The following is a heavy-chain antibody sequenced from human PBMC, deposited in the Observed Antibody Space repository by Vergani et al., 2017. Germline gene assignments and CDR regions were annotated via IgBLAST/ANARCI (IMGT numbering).Heavy chain of an antibody. CDR3: ARVGTAGGWYRPPYDY. CDR2: ISAYNGNT. J-gene: IGHJ4*02. V-gene: IGHV1-18*01. D-gene: IGHD6-19*01. Sequence: QVQLVQSGAEVKKPGASVKVSCKASGYTFTSYGISWVRQAPGQGLEWMGWISAYNGNTNYAQKLQGRVTMTTDTSPSTAYMDLRSLRSDDTAVDYCARVGTAGGWYRPPYDYWGQGTLVTVSS. CDR1: GYTFTSYG.